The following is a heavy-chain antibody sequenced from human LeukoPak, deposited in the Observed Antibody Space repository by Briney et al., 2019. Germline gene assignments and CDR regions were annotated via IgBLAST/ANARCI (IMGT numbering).Heavy chain of an antibody. V-gene: IGHV3-64D*06. D-gene: IGHD6-19*01. J-gene: IGHJ4*02. CDR1: GFPLCTFV. CDR2: ISSSGDNI. Sequence: GGSLTLLCSVSGFPLCTFVVLGLREARGRAGEYVSDISSSGDNIYYADSVKGRYTISRDNSKHTLYLQMGSLRADDTAVYYCVRGTGCWGQGTPVTVSS. CDR3: VRGTGC.